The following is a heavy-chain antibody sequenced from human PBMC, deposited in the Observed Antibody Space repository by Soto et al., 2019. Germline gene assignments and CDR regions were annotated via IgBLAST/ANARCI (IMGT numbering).Heavy chain of an antibody. Sequence: TSETLSLTCTVSGGSISSYYWSWIRQPPGKGLEWIGYIYYSGSTNYNPSLKSRVTISVDTSKNQFSLKLSSVTAADTAVYYCARGLLNNWFDPWGQGALVTVSS. CDR2: IYYSGST. D-gene: IGHD3-10*01. CDR3: ARGLLNNWFDP. CDR1: GGSISSYY. J-gene: IGHJ5*02. V-gene: IGHV4-59*08.